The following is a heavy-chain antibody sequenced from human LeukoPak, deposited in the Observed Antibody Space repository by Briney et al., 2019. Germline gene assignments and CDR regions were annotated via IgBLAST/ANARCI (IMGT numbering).Heavy chain of an antibody. CDR1: GYTFTSYA. V-gene: IGHV1-3*01. J-gene: IGHJ4*02. D-gene: IGHD3-10*01. CDR3: ARAAPYYGSGREDY. Sequence: GASVKISRKASGYTFTSYAMHWVRQAPGQRLEWMGWINAGNGNTKYSQKFQGRVTITRDTSASTAYTELSSLRSEDTAVYYCARAAPYYGSGREDYWGQGTLVTVSS. CDR2: INAGNGNT.